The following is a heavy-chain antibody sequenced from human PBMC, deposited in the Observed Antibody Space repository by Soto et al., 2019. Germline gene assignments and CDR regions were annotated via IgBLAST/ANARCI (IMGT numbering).Heavy chain of an antibody. CDR3: AKDGGRGDDYYYYVMDV. CDR2: IIPILGIT. CDR1: GGTFSSHT. Sequence: QVQLVQSGAEVTKPGSSVKVSCKASGGTFSSHTINWVRQAPGQGLEWMGRIIPILGITNYAQRFQGRVMIIADKVTSTADMELSRLRSEDTAVYYCAKDGGRGDDYYYYVMDVWGQGTTVTVSS. V-gene: IGHV1-69*08. J-gene: IGHJ6*02. D-gene: IGHD1-26*01.